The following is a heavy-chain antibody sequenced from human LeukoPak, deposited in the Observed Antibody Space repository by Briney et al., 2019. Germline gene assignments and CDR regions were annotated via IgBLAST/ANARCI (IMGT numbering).Heavy chain of an antibody. CDR2: ISSSSSTI. CDR3: VPFGVVPPTFDY. D-gene: IGHD3-3*01. CDR1: GFTFSSYS. J-gene: IGHJ4*02. Sequence: VGSLRLSCAASGFTFSSYSMNGVRQAPGKGLEWVSYISSSSSTIYYADSVKGRFTISRDNAKNSLYLQMNSLRAEDTAVYCCVPFGVVPPTFDYWGQGTLVTVSS. V-gene: IGHV3-48*04.